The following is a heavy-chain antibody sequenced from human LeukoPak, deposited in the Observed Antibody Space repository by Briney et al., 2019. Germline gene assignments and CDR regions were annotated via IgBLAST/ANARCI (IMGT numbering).Heavy chain of an antibody. CDR3: AREAEQQLAFDY. D-gene: IGHD6-13*01. CDR2: INPSGGST. J-gene: IGHJ4*02. CDR1: GYTFTSYY. V-gene: IGHV1-46*01. Sequence: ASVKVSCKASGYTFTSYYTHWVRQAPGQGLEWMGIINPSGGSTSYAQKFQGRATMTRDTSTSTVYMELSSLRSEDTAVYYCAREAEQQLAFDYWGQGTLVTVSS.